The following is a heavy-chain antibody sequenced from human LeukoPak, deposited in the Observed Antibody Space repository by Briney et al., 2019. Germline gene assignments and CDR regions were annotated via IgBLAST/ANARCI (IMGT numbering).Heavy chain of an antibody. D-gene: IGHD2-21*02. J-gene: IGHJ4*02. V-gene: IGHV4-34*01. Sequence: KTSETLSLTCAVYGGSFSPYYRSWIRQLPGKGLEWIGEINHSGSTNYNPSLKSRVTISVDTSKNQFSLRLSSVTAADTAVYYCARGGFYCGGDCYVDYWGQGTLVTVSS. CDR2: INHSGST. CDR1: GGSFSPYY. CDR3: ARGGFYCGGDCYVDY.